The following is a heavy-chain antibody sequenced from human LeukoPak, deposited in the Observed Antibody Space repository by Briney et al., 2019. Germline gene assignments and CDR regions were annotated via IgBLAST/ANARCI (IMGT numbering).Heavy chain of an antibody. Sequence: SETLSLTCTVSGGSISSYYWSWIRQPPGKGLEWIGYIYYSGSTNYNPSLKSRVTMSVDTSKNQFSLKLSSVTAADTAVYYCARGVVLSAGAFDIWGQGTMVTVSS. CDR1: GGSISSYY. D-gene: IGHD2-15*01. V-gene: IGHV4-59*12. CDR3: ARGVVLSAGAFDI. CDR2: IYYSGST. J-gene: IGHJ3*02.